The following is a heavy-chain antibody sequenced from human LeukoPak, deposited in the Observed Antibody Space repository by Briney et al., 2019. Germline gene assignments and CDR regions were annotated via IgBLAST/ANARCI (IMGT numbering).Heavy chain of an antibody. CDR1: GFTFSSYG. Sequence: QPGGSLRLSCAASGFTFSSYGMHWVRQAPGKGLEWVAVISYDGSNKYYADSVKGRFTISRDNSKNTLYLQMNSLRAEDTAVYYCATTAGAEDSYGIDYWGQGTLVTVSS. J-gene: IGHJ4*02. D-gene: IGHD5-18*01. CDR2: ISYDGSNK. CDR3: ATTAGAEDSYGIDY. V-gene: IGHV3-30*03.